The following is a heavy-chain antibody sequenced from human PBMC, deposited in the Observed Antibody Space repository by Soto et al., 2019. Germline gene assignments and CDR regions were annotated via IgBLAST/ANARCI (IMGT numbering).Heavy chain of an antibody. CDR2: IYYSGST. D-gene: IGHD2-8*01. CDR3: ARHLTECTNGVCFYYFDH. V-gene: IGHV4-59*08. J-gene: IGHJ4*02. CDR1: GGSISSYY. Sequence: QVQLQESGPGLVKPSETLSLTCTVSGGSISSYYWSWIRQPPGKGLEWIGYIYYSGSTNYNPSLKSRGTGPVDPSKNQFPLKVSSVTAADTAVYYGARHLTECTNGVCFYYFDHWGQGTPVTVSS.